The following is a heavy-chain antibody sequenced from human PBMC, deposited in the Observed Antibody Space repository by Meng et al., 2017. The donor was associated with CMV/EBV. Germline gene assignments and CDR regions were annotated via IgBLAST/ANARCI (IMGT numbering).Heavy chain of an antibody. V-gene: IGHV4-39*07. CDR1: GGSISSSSYY. CDR3: ATRLVPATEYNWFDP. Sequence: SGGSISSSSYYWGWIRQPPGKGLEWIGSIYYSGSTNYNPSLKSRVTISVDTSKNQFSLKLSSVTAADTAVYYCATRLVPATEYNWFDPWGQGTLVTVSS. J-gene: IGHJ5*02. CDR2: IYYSGST. D-gene: IGHD2-2*01.